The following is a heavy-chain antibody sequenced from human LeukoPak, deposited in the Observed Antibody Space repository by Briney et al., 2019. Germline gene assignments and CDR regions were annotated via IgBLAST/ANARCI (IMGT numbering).Heavy chain of an antibody. CDR1: GYTFTSYG. Sequence: GASVKVSCKASGYTFTSYGISWVRQAPGQGLEWMGWISAYNGNTNYAQKLQGRVTMTTDTSTSTAYMELRSLRSDDTAVYYCARDKVARARYFDWLFHDAFDIWGQGTMVTVSS. CDR2: ISAYNGNT. V-gene: IGHV1-18*01. J-gene: IGHJ3*02. D-gene: IGHD3-9*01. CDR3: ARDKVARARYFDWLFHDAFDI.